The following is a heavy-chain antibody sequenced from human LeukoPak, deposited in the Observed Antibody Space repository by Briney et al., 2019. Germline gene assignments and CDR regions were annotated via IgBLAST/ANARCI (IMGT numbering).Heavy chain of an antibody. CDR1: GYIFTGYY. J-gene: IGHJ3*02. CDR3: ARDIGIVVVPAAMSAFDM. CDR2: INPNSRGT. D-gene: IGHD2-2*01. Sequence: ASVKVSCKASGYIFTGYYMHWVRQAPGQGLEWMGRINPNSRGTNYAQKFQGRVTMTRDTSISTAYMELSRLRSDDTAVYYCARDIGIVVVPAAMSAFDMWGQGTMVTISS. V-gene: IGHV1-2*06.